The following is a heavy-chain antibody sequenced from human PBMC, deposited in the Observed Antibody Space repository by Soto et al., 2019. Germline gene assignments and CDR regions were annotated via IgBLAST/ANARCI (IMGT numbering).Heavy chain of an antibody. D-gene: IGHD2-8*02. Sequence: SVKVSCKSSDNTFTHYGINWVRQAPGQGLEWMGWISGYNGNTKYAQKFQDRVTMTADTSTRTAFMEVRSLTSDDTGVYFCAATGGNYLGLAVWGKGTKVTVSS. V-gene: IGHV1-18*01. CDR1: DNTFTHYG. CDR3: AATGGNYLGLAV. J-gene: IGHJ6*04. CDR2: ISGYNGNT.